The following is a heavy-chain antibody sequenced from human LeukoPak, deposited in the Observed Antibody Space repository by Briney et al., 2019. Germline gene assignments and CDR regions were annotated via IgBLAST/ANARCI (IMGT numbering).Heavy chain of an antibody. D-gene: IGHD1-26*01. J-gene: IGHJ6*02. V-gene: IGHV4-34*01. CDR3: ARAQKSGSYYGRDYYYYYGMDV. CDR1: GGSFSGYY. Sequence: SETLSLTCAVYGGSFSGYYRSWIRQPPGKGLDWIGEINHSVCTTYIPSTTRRVTIAEDTSTNQISLTLSSVTAADTAVYYCARAQKSGSYYGRDYYYYYGMDVWGQGTTVTVSS. CDR2: INHSVCT.